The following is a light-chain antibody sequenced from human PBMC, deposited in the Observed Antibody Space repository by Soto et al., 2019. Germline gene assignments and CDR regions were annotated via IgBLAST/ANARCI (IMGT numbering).Light chain of an antibody. CDR2: DVS. J-gene: IGLJ3*02. CDR1: SSDVGGSEY. CDR3: SSYTTSSTGV. Sequence: QSALTQPASVSGSPGQSITISCTGTSSDVGGSEYVSWYQQHPDKAPKLIIFDVSNRPSGVSNRFSGSKSGNTASLTISGLQADDGADYYCSSYTTSSTGVFGGGTKLTVL. V-gene: IGLV2-14*03.